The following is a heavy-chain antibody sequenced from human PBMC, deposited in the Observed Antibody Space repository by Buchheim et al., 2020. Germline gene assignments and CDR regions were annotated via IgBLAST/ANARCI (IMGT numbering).Heavy chain of an antibody. CDR2: ISYDGRNR. V-gene: IGHV3-30*18. CDR3: AKMQGYNWFFDL. D-gene: IGHD5-18*01. Sequence: QVQLVESGGGVVQPGRSLRLSCAASGFTFSGYGMHWVRQAPGKGLEWVATISYDGRNRNYADSVKGRFSISRDNPKTTLYLQVNSLRAEDTAVYYCAKMQGYNWFFDLWGRGTL. J-gene: IGHJ2*01. CDR1: GFTFSGYG.